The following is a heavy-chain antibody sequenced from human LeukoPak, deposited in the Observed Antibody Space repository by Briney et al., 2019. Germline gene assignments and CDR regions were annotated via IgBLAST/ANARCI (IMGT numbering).Heavy chain of an antibody. CDR3: ARVIVGATKDYYYYYYYMDV. Sequence: PGGSLRLSCAASGFTFDDYGMSWVRQAPGKGLEWVSGINWNGGSTGYADSVKGRFTISRDNAKNSLYLQMNSLRAEDTALYYCARVIVGATKDYYYYYYYMDVWGKGTTVTVSS. CDR1: GFTFDDYG. J-gene: IGHJ6*03. CDR2: INWNGGST. D-gene: IGHD1-26*01. V-gene: IGHV3-20*04.